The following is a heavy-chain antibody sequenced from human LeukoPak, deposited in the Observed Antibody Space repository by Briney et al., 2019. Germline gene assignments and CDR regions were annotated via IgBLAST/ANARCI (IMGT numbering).Heavy chain of an antibody. D-gene: IGHD3-10*01. J-gene: IGHJ4*02. CDR3: ARGGEDYYGSGSQLFIFDY. V-gene: IGHV4-30-2*01. CDR2: IYHSGST. Sequence: SETLSLTCAVSGGSISSGGYSWSWIRQPPGKGLEWIGYIYHSGSTYYNPSLKSRVTISVDRSKNQFSLKLSSVTAADTAVYYCARGGEDYYGSGSQLFIFDYWGQGTLVTVSS. CDR1: GGSISSGGYS.